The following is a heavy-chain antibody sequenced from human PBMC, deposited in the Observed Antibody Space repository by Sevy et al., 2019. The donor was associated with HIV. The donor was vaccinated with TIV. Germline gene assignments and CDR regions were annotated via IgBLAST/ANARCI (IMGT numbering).Heavy chain of an antibody. D-gene: IGHD2-2*01. J-gene: IGHJ6*02. V-gene: IGHV3-74*01. CDR1: GFTFSRYW. CDR2: INSDESNT. CDR3: SRDLGSTTSYYYGMDV. Sequence: GGSLRLSCAASGFTFSRYWMHWVRQAPGKGLVWVSRINSDESNTGYEDSLKGGFAISRDTAKNTLYLQMNSLRAEDKAAYYCSRDLGSTTSYYYGMDVWGQGTTVTVSS.